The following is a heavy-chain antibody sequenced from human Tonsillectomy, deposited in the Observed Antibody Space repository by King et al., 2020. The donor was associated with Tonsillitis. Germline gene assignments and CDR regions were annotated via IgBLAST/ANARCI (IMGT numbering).Heavy chain of an antibody. J-gene: IGHJ6*02. D-gene: IGHD2-2*01. CDR3: ARDPGSSTYQPPNNYYYFGMDV. CDR1: GFTFSNYN. V-gene: IGHV3-48*02. Sequence: VQLVESGGGLVRPGGSLRLSCAASGFTFSNYNMNWVRLAPGKGLEWVSYITSSSNTIYYADSVKGRFTISRDNAQKSLYLQMNSLRDEDTAVYYCARDPGSSTYQPPNNYYYFGMDVWGQGTTVTVSS. CDR2: ITSSSNTI.